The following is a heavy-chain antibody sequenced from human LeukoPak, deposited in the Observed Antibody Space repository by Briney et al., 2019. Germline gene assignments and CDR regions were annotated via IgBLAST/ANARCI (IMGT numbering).Heavy chain of an antibody. Sequence: ETLSLTCAVYGGSFSGYYWSWVRQAPGKGLEWVSAISGSGGSTYYADSVKGRFTISRDNSKNTLYLQMNSLRAEDTALYYCAKGRYYYYMDVWGKGTTVTISS. CDR1: GGSFSGYY. J-gene: IGHJ6*03. CDR2: ISGSGGST. V-gene: IGHV3-23*01. CDR3: AKGRYYYYMDV.